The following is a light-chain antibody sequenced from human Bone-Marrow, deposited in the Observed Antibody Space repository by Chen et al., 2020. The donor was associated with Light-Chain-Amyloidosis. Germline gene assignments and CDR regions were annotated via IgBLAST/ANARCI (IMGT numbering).Light chain of an antibody. Sequence: QTVVTQEPSFSVSPGGTVTLTCGLPSGSVSASYYPRWYQQTPGQAPRTLIYRTNSRSSGVPDRFSGSILGNKAALTITGAQADDESDYYCVLYMGSGISVFGGGTKLTVL. CDR1: SGSVSASYY. J-gene: IGLJ3*02. V-gene: IGLV8-61*01. CDR3: VLYMGSGISV. CDR2: RTN.